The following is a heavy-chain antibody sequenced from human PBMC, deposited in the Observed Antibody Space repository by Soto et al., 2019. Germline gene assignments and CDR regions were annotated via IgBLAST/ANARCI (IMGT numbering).Heavy chain of an antibody. Sequence: SVKVSCKASGGTFSSYAISWVRQAPGQGLEWMGGIIPIFGTANYAQKFQGRVTITADESTSTAYMELSSLRSEDTAGYYCAVIGLCGGGSCFGRYYYCMEVWGRESTVTASS. CDR2: IIPIFGTA. CDR1: GGTFSSYA. J-gene: IGHJ6*02. D-gene: IGHD2-15*01. V-gene: IGHV1-69*13. CDR3: AVIGLCGGGSCFGRYYYCMEV.